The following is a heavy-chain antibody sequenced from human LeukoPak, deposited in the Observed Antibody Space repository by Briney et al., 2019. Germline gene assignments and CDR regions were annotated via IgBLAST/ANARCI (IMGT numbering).Heavy chain of an antibody. Sequence: GGSLRLSCAASGFTFSSYSMNWVRQAPGKGLEWVSSISSSSSYIYYADSVKGRFTISRDNAKNSLYLQMKSLRAEDTAVYYCARDRNSGYDSPFDYWGQGTLVTVSS. V-gene: IGHV3-21*01. CDR3: ARDRNSGYDSPFDY. CDR2: ISSSSSYI. D-gene: IGHD5-12*01. J-gene: IGHJ4*02. CDR1: GFTFSSYS.